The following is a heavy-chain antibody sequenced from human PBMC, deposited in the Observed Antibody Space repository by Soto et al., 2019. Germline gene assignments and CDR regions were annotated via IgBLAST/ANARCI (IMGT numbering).Heavy chain of an antibody. J-gene: IGHJ5*02. CDR3: ARDPVEMATVTDWFDP. CDR1: GGTFSSYA. CDR2: IIPIFGTA. Sequence: QVQLVQSGAEVKKPGCSVKVSCKASGGTFSSYAISWVRQAPGQGLEWMGGIIPIFGTANDAQKFQGRDTITADESTSTASMELSSLRSEDTAVYYCARDPVEMATVTDWFDPWGQGTLVTVS. D-gene: IGHD4-4*01. V-gene: IGHV1-69*01.